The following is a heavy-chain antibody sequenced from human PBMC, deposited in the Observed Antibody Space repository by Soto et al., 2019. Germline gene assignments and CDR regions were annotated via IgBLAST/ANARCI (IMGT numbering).Heavy chain of an antibody. CDR2: TYYRSKWYN. CDR1: GDSVSSNSAA. D-gene: IGHD6-6*01. J-gene: IGHJ5*02. CDR3: SSSADDTNWFDP. Sequence: PSQTLSLTCVISGDSVSSNSAAWNWIRQSPSRGLEWLGRTYYRSKWYNDYAVSVKSRITINPDTSKNQFSLQLNSVTPEDTAVYYCSSSADDTNWFDPWGQGTLVTVSS. V-gene: IGHV6-1*01.